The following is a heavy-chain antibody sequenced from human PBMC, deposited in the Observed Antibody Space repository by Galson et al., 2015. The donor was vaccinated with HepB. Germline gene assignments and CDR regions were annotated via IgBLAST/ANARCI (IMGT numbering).Heavy chain of an antibody. Sequence: SLRLSCAASGFTFSSYEMNWVRQAPGKGLEWVSYISSSGSTIYYADSVKGRFTISRDNAKNSLYLQMNSLRAEDTVVYYCAVTGTTALGYWGQGTLVTVSS. CDR2: ISSSGSTI. D-gene: IGHD1/OR15-1a*01. CDR1: GFTFSSYE. V-gene: IGHV3-48*03. CDR3: AVTGTTALGY. J-gene: IGHJ4*02.